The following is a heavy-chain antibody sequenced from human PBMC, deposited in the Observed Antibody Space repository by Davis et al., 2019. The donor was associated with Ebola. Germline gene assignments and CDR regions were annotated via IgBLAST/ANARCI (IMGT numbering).Heavy chain of an antibody. CDR1: GFTFSTYA. V-gene: IGHV3-23*01. J-gene: IGHJ6*02. CDR3: ARVYGPVYYYGMDV. CDR2: LSYSGGTT. Sequence: GESLKISCAASGFTFSTYAMSWVRQAPGKGLKWVSTLSYSGGTTYYADSVKGRFTISRDNSKNTLYLQMGSLRAEDMAVYYCARVYGPVYYYGMDVWGQGTTVTVSS. D-gene: IGHD4-17*01.